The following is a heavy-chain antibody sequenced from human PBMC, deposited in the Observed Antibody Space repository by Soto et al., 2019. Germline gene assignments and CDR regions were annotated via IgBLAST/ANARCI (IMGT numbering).Heavy chain of an antibody. CDR1: GYTFSSYG. V-gene: IGHV1-18*01. J-gene: IGHJ3*02. CDR2: ISGYNGDT. D-gene: IGHD3-22*01. CDR3: ARDYYYRDRIGSYSETFDI. Sequence: QVQLVQSGAEVKKPGASVKVSCRASGYTFSSYGISWVRQAPGQGLEWMGWISGYNGDTNYAEKVQGRVTLTTDTSTSTVYMELRSLRSDDTAVYYCARDYYYRDRIGSYSETFDIWGQGTMVTVSS.